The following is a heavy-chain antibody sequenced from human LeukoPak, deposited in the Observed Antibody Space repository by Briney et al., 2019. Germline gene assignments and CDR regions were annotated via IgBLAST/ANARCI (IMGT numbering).Heavy chain of an antibody. CDR3: ARSTHSSSWPFDY. J-gene: IGHJ4*02. V-gene: IGHV4-39*01. CDR1: GGSISSSSYY. D-gene: IGHD6-13*01. Sequence: PSETLSLTCTVSGGSISSSSYYWGWIRQPPGKGLEWIGSIYYSGSTYYNPSLKSRVTISVDTSKNQFSLKLSSVTAADTAVYYCARSTHSSSWPFDYWGQGTLVTVSP. CDR2: IYYSGST.